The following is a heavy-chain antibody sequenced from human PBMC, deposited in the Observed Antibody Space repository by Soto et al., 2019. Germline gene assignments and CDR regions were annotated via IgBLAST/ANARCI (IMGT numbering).Heavy chain of an antibody. J-gene: IGHJ4*02. CDR3: ARVPDY. CDR1: GGSISSYY. V-gene: IGHV4-59*12. D-gene: IGHD2-2*01. Sequence: SETLSLTCTVSGGSISSYYWSWIRQPPGKGLEWIGYMYYSGSTNYNPSPKSRVTISIDRSKNQFSLKLSSVTAADTAVYYCARVPDYWGQGILVTVSS. CDR2: MYYSGST.